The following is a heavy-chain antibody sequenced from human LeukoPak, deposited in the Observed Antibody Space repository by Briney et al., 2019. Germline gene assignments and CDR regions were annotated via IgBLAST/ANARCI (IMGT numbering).Heavy chain of an antibody. Sequence: GGSLRLSCAASGFTFSSYEMNWVRQAPGKGLEWVSSVDYSGGDTHYADSVMGRFTISRDNSKNSLYLQMNSLRAEDTAVYYCARDVATISNWFDPWGQGTLVTVSS. V-gene: IGHV3-23*01. J-gene: IGHJ5*02. CDR3: ARDVATISNWFDP. CDR1: GFTFSSYE. D-gene: IGHD5-24*01. CDR2: VDYSGGDT.